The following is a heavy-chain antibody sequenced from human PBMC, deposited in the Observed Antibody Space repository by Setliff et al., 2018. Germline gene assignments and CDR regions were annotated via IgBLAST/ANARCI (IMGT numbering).Heavy chain of an antibody. CDR3: AKARLYYYGSGSYGYYYYMDV. J-gene: IGHJ6*03. CDR1: GYTFTDYG. V-gene: IGHV1-2*02. D-gene: IGHD3-10*01. Sequence: ASVKVSCKASGYTFTDYGIAWLRQAPGQGLEWMGWINPNSGGTNYAQKFQGRVTMTRDTSISTAYMELSRLRSDDTAVYYCAKARLYYYGSGSYGYYYYMDVWG. CDR2: INPNSGGT.